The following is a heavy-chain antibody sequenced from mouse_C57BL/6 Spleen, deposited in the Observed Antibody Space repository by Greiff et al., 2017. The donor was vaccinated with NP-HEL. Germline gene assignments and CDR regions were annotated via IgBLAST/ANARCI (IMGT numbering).Heavy chain of an antibody. J-gene: IGHJ4*01. CDR2: IRSKSNNYAT. CDR1: GFSFNTYA. CDR3: VRHYYDYDEAMDY. V-gene: IGHV10-1*01. D-gene: IGHD2-4*01. Sequence: EVQRVESGGGLVQPKGSLKLSCAASGFSFNTYAMNWVRQAPGKGLEWVARIRSKSNNYATYYADSVKDRFTISRDDSESMLYLQMNNLKTEDTAMYYCVRHYYDYDEAMDYWGQGTSVTVSS.